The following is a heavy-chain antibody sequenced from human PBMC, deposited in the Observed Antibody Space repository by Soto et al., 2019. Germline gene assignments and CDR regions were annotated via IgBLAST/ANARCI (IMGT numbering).Heavy chain of an antibody. J-gene: IGHJ5*02. V-gene: IGHV4-59*08. CDR2: IYYSGST. CDR3: ARPPAA. Sequence: QVQLQESGPGLVKPSETLSITCTVSGGSSSSYYWSWIRQPPGKGLEWIGYIYYSGSTNHNPSLKSLVTISVATSKNQFSLKLSSVTAADTAVYYCARPPAAWGKGTLVTVSS. CDR1: GGSSSSYY. D-gene: IGHD6-19*01.